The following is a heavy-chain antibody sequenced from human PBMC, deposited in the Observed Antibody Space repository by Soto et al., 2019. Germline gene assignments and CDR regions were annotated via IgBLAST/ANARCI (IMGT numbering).Heavy chain of an antibody. Sequence: QVQLVQSGAEVKKPGSSVKVSCKASGGTFSSYSINWVRQAPGQGLEWMGEIIPIFGTANYAQKFQGRVMITADESTSTADIELSSLRSEDTAVYYCAREGGRHSGGIDYWGQGTLVTVSS. D-gene: IGHD1-26*01. CDR2: IIPIFGTA. CDR3: AREGGRHSGGIDY. CDR1: GGTFSSYS. J-gene: IGHJ4*02. V-gene: IGHV1-69*01.